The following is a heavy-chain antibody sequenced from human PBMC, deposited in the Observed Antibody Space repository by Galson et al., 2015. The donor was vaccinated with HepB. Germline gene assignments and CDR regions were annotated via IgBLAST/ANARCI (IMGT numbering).Heavy chain of an antibody. CDR2: IKEDGSER. D-gene: IGHD6-19*01. Sequence: SLRLSCAASGFTFSSYWMNWVRQAPGKGLEWVANIKEDGSERYYVDSVKGRFTISRDNAKNSLYLQMNNLRAEDTAVYYCASPIRHRGWYVQAEDVLDIWGQGTMVTVSS. CDR1: GFTFSSYW. J-gene: IGHJ3*02. CDR3: ASPIRHRGWYVQAEDVLDI. V-gene: IGHV3-7*01.